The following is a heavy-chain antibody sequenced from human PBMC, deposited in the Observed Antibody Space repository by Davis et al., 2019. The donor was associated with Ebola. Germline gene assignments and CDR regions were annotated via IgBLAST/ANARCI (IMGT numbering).Heavy chain of an antibody. CDR1: GFTFSSYW. CDR3: ARDGPDYYGLDV. V-gene: IGHV3-74*01. CDR2: INSDGSST. Sequence: HTGGSLRLSCAASGFTFSSYWMHWVRQAPGKGLVWVSRINSDGSSTSYADSVKGRFTISRDNSKNTLYLQMNSLRAEDTALYYCARDGPDYYGLDVWGQGTAVTVSS. J-gene: IGHJ6*02.